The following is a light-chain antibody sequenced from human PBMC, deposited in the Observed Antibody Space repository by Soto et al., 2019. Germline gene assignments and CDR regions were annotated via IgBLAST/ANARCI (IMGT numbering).Light chain of an antibody. Sequence: DIQMTQSPSTLSASVGDRVTITCRASQSISSWLAWYQQKPGKAPKLLIYKASSLESGVPSRFSGSGSGTEFTLTISSLQPDDFATYYCQQYSVYPWTFGQGTKVDI. V-gene: IGKV1-5*03. CDR2: KAS. J-gene: IGKJ1*01. CDR3: QQYSVYPWT. CDR1: QSISSW.